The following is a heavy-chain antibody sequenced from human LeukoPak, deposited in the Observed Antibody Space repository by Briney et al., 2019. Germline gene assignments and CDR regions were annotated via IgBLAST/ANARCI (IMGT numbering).Heavy chain of an antibody. D-gene: IGHD6-6*01. Sequence: PSETLSLTCAVYGGSFSGYFWSWVRQPPGKGLEWIGEINHSGSTNYNPSLKSRVTISLDTSKSQFSLRLSSVTAADTAVYYCARDTSSIAARGDFDYWGQGTLVTVSS. CDR2: INHSGST. V-gene: IGHV4-34*01. CDR3: ARDTSSIAARGDFDY. CDR1: GGSFSGYF. J-gene: IGHJ4*02.